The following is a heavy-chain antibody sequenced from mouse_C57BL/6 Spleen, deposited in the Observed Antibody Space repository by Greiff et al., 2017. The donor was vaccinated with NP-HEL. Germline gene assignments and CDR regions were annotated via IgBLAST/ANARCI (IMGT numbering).Heavy chain of an antibody. D-gene: IGHD2-4*01. CDR1: GFSLSTSGMG. CDR2: IYWDDDK. CDR3: ARRAGYDYDEGFAY. J-gene: IGHJ3*01. V-gene: IGHV8-12*01. Sequence: QVTLKESGPGILQSSQTLSLTCSFSGFSLSTSGMGVSWIRQPSGKGLEWLAHIYWDDDKRYHPSLKSRLTISKDTSRNQVFLKITSVDTADTATYYCARRAGYDYDEGFAYWGQGTLVTVSA.